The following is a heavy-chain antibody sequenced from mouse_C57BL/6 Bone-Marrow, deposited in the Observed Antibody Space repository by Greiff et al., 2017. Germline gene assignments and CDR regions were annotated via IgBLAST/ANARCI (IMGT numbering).Heavy chain of an antibody. Sequence: VQLQQSGAELVRPGASVKLSCTASGFNIKDDYMHWVKQRPEQGLEWIGWIDPENGDTEYASKFQGKATIKADTSSNTAYLQLSSLKSEDTAVYYCTTSTVVAGYYAMDYWGQGTSVTVSS. D-gene: IGHD1-1*01. CDR1: GFNIKDDY. CDR3: TTSTVVAGYYAMDY. V-gene: IGHV14-4*01. CDR2: IDPENGDT. J-gene: IGHJ4*01.